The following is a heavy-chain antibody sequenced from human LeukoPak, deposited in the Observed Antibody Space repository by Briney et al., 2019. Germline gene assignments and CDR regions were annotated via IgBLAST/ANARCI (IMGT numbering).Heavy chain of an antibody. J-gene: IGHJ4*02. CDR2: INPNSGGT. V-gene: IGHV1-2*02. D-gene: IGHD2-15*01. Sequence: ASVKVSCKASGYTFSGYYIHWVRQAPGQGLEWLGWINPNSGGTNYAQNFQGRVTMTTDTSISTAYMELSRLRSDDTAVYYCARFSSGYCSGDSCYGDFWGQGTLVTVSS. CDR3: ARFSSGYCSGDSCYGDF. CDR1: GYTFSGYY.